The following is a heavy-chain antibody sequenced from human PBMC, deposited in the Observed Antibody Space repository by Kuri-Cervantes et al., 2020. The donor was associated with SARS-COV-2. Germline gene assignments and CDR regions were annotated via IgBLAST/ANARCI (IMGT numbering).Heavy chain of an antibody. J-gene: IGHJ6*02. D-gene: IGHD2-15*01. V-gene: IGHV5-51*01. CDR3: ARGGYCSGGSCYWRGMDV. Sequence: GGSLRLSCAASGYTFTSYWIGWVRQMPGKGLEWMGIIYPGDSDTRYSPSFQGQVTISADKSISTAYLQWSSLKASDTAMYYCARGGYCSGGSCYWRGMDVWGQGTTVTVSS. CDR1: GYTFTSYW. CDR2: IYPGDSDT.